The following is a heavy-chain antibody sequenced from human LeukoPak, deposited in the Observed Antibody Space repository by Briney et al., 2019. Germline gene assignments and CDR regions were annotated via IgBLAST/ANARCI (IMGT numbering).Heavy chain of an antibody. CDR1: GGSISSSMYY. CDR2: ILYSGST. V-gene: IGHV4-39*07. J-gene: IGHJ6*03. CDR3: ARDYQRSWPDCSGGSCYSYYYYYMDV. D-gene: IGHD2-15*01. Sequence: PSETLSLTCTVSGGSISSSMYYWGWIRQPPGRGLEWIGNILYSGSTYYNPSLKSRVTISVETSKNQVSLRLSSVTAADPAVYYCARDYQRSWPDCSGGSCYSYYYYYMDVWGKGTTVTVSS.